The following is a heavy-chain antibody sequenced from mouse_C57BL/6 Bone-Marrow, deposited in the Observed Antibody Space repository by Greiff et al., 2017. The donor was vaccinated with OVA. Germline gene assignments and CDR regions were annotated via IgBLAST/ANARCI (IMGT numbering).Heavy chain of an antibody. CDR3: AISPITTKEGYFDV. J-gene: IGHJ1*03. CDR1: GYTFTDYY. V-gene: IGHV1-19*01. CDR2: INPYNGGT. Sequence: EVQLQQSGPVLVKPGASVKMSCKASGYTFTDYYMNWVKQSHGKSLEWIGVINPYNGGTSYNQKFKGKATLTVDKSSSTAYMELNSLTSEDSAVYYCAISPITTKEGYFDVWGTGTTVTVSS. D-gene: IGHD1-1*01.